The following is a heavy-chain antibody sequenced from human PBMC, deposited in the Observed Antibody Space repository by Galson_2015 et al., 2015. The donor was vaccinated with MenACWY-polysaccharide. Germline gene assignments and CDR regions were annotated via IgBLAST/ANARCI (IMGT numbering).Heavy chain of an antibody. Sequence: SVKVSCKASGYTFTNYYMHWVRQAPGQGLEWMGIIDPSGGSTGYPQKFQGRVTMTTDTSKSTVYMELSSLRSEDTAVFYCARKPKEIVDVFHFWGQGTMVTVSS. V-gene: IGHV1-46*03. CDR2: IDPSGGST. D-gene: IGHD2-15*01. CDR3: ARKPKEIVDVFHF. J-gene: IGHJ3*01. CDR1: GYTFTNYY.